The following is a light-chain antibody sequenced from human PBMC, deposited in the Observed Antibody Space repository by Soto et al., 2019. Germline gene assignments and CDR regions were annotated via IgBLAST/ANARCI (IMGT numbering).Light chain of an antibody. Sequence: IVMTQSPLSLPVTPGEPASISCRSGQSLLHSNGYNYLDWYLQKPGQSPQVLIYLGSNRASGVPDRFSGSGSGTDFTLKISRVEAEDVGVYYCMQALQTPRTFGQGTKVEIK. CDR3: MQALQTPRT. V-gene: IGKV2-28*01. CDR2: LGS. J-gene: IGKJ1*01. CDR1: QSLLHSNGYNY.